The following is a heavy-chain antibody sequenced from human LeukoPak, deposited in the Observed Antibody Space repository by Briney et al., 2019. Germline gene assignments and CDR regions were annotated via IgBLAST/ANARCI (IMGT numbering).Heavy chain of an antibody. D-gene: IGHD2-2*01. Sequence: SETLSLTCSVSGASISSHYWSWIRQPPGKGLEWIGYIYYSGNTNYNPSLKSRVTISVDTSKNQFSLKLGSVTAADTAVYYCARHVVSFNWFDPWGQGTLVTVSS. V-gene: IGHV4-59*08. CDR2: IYYSGNT. CDR1: GASISSHY. J-gene: IGHJ5*02. CDR3: ARHVVSFNWFDP.